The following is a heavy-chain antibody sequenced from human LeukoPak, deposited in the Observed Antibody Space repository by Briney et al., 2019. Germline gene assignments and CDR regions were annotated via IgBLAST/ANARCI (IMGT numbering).Heavy chain of an antibody. J-gene: IGHJ4*02. Sequence: KSSETLSLTCTVSGGSITSSNYFWGWIRQSPGKGLEWIGSIYYSGSTYYNPSLKSRVTISVETSKIQFPLKLSSVTAADSAVYYCARDSCSSTSCRRKFDNWGQGTLVTVSS. V-gene: IGHV4-39*06. CDR3: ARDSCSSTSCRRKFDN. CDR1: GGSITSSNYF. CDR2: IYYSGST. D-gene: IGHD2-2*01.